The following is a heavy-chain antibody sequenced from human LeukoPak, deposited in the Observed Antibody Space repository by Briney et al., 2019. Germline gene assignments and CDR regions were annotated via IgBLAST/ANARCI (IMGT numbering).Heavy chain of an antibody. D-gene: IGHD2-2*01. V-gene: IGHV3-23*01. CDR1: GFTFSSYA. CDR2: ISGSGGST. Sequence: PGGSLRLSCAASGFTFSSYAMSWVRQAPGKGLEWVSAISGSGGSTYYADSVKGRFTISRDNSKNTLYLQMNSLRAEDTAVYYCAKDLRCSSTSCYGLYYFDYWGQGTLVTVSS. J-gene: IGHJ4*02. CDR3: AKDLRCSSTSCYGLYYFDY.